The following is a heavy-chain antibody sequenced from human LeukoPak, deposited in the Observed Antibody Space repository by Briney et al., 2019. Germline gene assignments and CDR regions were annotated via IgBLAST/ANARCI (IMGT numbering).Heavy chain of an antibody. CDR1: GGSINTYY. Sequence: PSETLSLTCTVSGGSINTYYWSWIRQPPGKGLEFIGYIYSSGTTDYNPSLKSRVVISIDTSGSQFSLKMTSVTAADTAVYYCARRGTPYYYYYMDVWGKGTTVTVSS. J-gene: IGHJ6*03. D-gene: IGHD3-16*01. V-gene: IGHV4-59*08. CDR2: IYSSGTT. CDR3: ARRGTPYYYYYMDV.